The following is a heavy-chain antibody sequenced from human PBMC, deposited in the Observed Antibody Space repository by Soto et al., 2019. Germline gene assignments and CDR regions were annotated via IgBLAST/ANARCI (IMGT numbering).Heavy chain of an antibody. Sequence: SETLSLTCAVSGGSISSSNWWSWVRQPPGKGLEWIGEIYHTGSTNYNPSLKSRVTISVDKSKNQFSLKLSSVTAADTAVYYCARSGVVTGSPYFDYWGQGTLVTVSS. J-gene: IGHJ4*02. D-gene: IGHD3-9*01. CDR2: IYHTGST. V-gene: IGHV4-4*02. CDR1: GGSISSSNW. CDR3: ARSGVVTGSPYFDY.